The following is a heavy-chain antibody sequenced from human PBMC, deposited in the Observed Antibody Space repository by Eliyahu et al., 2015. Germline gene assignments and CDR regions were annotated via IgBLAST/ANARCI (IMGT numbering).Heavy chain of an antibody. CDR1: GFTFDDYT. CDR3: AKDGQIITEYYFDY. V-gene: IGHV3-43*01. CDR2: ISWDGVST. D-gene: IGHD1-14*01. Sequence: EVQLVESGGVVVQSGGSXRLSXAAXGFTFDDYTMHWVRQAPGKGLEWVSLISWDGVSTYYADSVKGRFTISRDNSKNSLYLQMNSLRTEDTALYYCAKDGQIITEYYFDYWGQGTLVTVSS. J-gene: IGHJ4*02.